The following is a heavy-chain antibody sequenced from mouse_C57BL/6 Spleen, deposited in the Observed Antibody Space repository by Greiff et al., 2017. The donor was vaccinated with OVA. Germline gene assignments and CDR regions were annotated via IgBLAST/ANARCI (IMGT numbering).Heavy chain of an antibody. J-gene: IGHJ1*03. CDR3: ARSRYGYDNWYFDV. Sequence: QVQLQQSGPELVKPGASVKISCKASGYAFSSSWMNWVKQRPGKGLEWIGRIYPGDGDTNYNGKFKGKATLTADKSSSTAYMQLSSLTSEDSAVYFCARSRYGYDNWYFDVWGTGTTVTVSS. CDR2: IYPGDGDT. CDR1: GYAFSSSW. V-gene: IGHV1-82*01. D-gene: IGHD2-2*01.